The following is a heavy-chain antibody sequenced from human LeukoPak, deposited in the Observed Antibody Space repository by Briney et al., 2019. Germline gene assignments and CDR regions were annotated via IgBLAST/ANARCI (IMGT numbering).Heavy chain of an antibody. D-gene: IGHD3-22*01. V-gene: IGHV4-59*08. CDR3: ARVGYYDSSGVTPRG. Sequence: SETLSLTCTVSGGSISGYYWSWIRQPPGKGLECIGYIYYSGSTNYNPSLKSRVTISVDTSKNQFSLKLSSVTAADTAVYYCARVGYYDSSGVTPRGWGQGTLVTVSS. CDR1: GGSISGYY. CDR2: IYYSGST. J-gene: IGHJ4*02.